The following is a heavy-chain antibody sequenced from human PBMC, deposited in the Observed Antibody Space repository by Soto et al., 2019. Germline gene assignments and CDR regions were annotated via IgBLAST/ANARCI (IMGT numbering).Heavy chain of an antibody. CDR1: GFTVSNNY. V-gene: IGHV3-53*01. CDR2: IYSGGYT. J-gene: IGHJ4*02. Sequence: EVQLVESGGGLIQPGGSLRLSCAVSGFTVSNNYMSWVRQAPGKGLEGVSVIYSGGYTAYGDSVKGRFTISGDNSKNPLSLQMKSLVAEAPAVFSGATPPGGGGYWGQGTLVTVSS. D-gene: IGHD3-10*01. CDR3: ATPPGGGGY.